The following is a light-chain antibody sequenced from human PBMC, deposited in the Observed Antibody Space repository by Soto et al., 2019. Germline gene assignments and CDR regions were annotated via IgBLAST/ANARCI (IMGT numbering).Light chain of an antibody. V-gene: IGLV1-40*01. CDR2: GNS. Sequence: QSVLTQPPSVSGAPGQRVTISCTGSSSNIGAGYGVHWYQHLPGTAPKLLLYGNSNRPSGVPDRFSGSKSGPSASLAITGLQADDEADYYCQSYDSSLSAPYVFGTGTKVTVL. CDR1: SSNIGAGYG. CDR3: QSYDSSLSAPYV. J-gene: IGLJ1*01.